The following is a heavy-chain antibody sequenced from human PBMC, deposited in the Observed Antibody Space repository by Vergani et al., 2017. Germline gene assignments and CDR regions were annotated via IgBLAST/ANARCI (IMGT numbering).Heavy chain of an antibody. J-gene: IGHJ5*02. CDR1: GASINNDFYY. CDR2: IYVSGIT. V-gene: IGHV4-61*02. D-gene: IGHD2-2*01. CDR3: ARDTKYCSSTSCTYNWFDP. Sequence: QVQLQESGPGLVKPSQTLSLTCTVSGASINNDFYYWHWIRQPAGKGLEWIGRIYVSGITDYNSSLQSRVSMSVDTSKNQFSLKLSSVTAADTAVYYCARDTKYCSSTSCTYNWFDPWGQGTLVTVSS.